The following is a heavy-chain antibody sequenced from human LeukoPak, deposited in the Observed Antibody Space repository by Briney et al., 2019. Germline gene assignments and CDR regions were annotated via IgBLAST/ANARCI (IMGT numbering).Heavy chain of an antibody. CDR2: IIPILGIA. V-gene: IGHV1-69*04. D-gene: IGHD5-18*01. J-gene: IGHJ6*02. CDR1: GGTFSSYA. CDR3: ARDTSYADTAMVRFYYYYGMDV. Sequence: SVKVSCKASGGTFSSYAISWVRQAPGQGLDWMGRIIPILGIANYAQKFQGRVTITADKSTSTAYMELSSLRSEDTAVYYCARDTSYADTAMVRFYYYYGMDVWGQGTTVTVSS.